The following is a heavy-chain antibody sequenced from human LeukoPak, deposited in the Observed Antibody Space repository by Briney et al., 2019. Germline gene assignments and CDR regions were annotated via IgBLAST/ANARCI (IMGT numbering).Heavy chain of an antibody. D-gene: IGHD3-10*01. CDR1: GGSISSSNW. Sequence: PSETLSLTCAVSGGSISSSNWWGWVRQPPGKGLEWIGEIYHSGSTDYNPSLKSRVTISVDKSKNQFSLKLSSVTAADTAVYYCVREVPLGDGYYYYGMDVWGKGTTVTVSS. J-gene: IGHJ6*04. CDR3: VREVPLGDGYYYYGMDV. V-gene: IGHV4-4*02. CDR2: IYHSGST.